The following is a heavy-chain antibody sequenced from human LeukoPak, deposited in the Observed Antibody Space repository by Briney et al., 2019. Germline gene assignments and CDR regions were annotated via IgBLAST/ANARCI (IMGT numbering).Heavy chain of an antibody. D-gene: IGHD5-12*01. Sequence: SVKVSCKASGGTFSSYAISWVRQAPGQGLEWMGGIIPIFGTANYAQKFQGRVTITTDESTSTAYMELSSLRSEDTALYYCAKGGYSGYDSPSHLDYWGQGTLVTVSS. CDR3: AKGGYSGYDSPSHLDY. CDR1: GGTFSSYA. J-gene: IGHJ4*02. CDR2: IIPIFGTA. V-gene: IGHV1-69*05.